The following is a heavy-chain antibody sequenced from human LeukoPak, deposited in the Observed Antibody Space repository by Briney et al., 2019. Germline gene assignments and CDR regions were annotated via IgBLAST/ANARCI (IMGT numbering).Heavy chain of an antibody. CDR2: ISGSGSTI. Sequence: GGSLRLSCAASGFTFSSNELNWVRQAPGKGLEWVSYISGSGSTIYYADSVKGRFTISRDNAKNSLYLQMNSLRAEDTATYYCYYAGYLGQGTLVTVSS. CDR1: GFTFSSNE. V-gene: IGHV3-48*03. CDR3: YYAGY. J-gene: IGHJ4*02. D-gene: IGHD3-3*01.